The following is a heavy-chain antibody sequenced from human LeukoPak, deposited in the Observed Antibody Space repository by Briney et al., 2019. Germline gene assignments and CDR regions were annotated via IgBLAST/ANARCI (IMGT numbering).Heavy chain of an antibody. V-gene: IGHV3-21*06. Sequence: PGESLRLSCAASGFTFSSYNMNWVRQAPGKGLEWVSSIDTTSAFIFYGDSMKGRVTISRDNAKNSLYLQMNSLRAEDTAVYYCARRSYGSGSYYPYYYYYMDVWGKGTTVTVSS. D-gene: IGHD3-10*01. CDR2: IDTTSAFI. J-gene: IGHJ6*03. CDR1: GFTFSSYN. CDR3: ARRSYGSGSYYPYYYYYMDV.